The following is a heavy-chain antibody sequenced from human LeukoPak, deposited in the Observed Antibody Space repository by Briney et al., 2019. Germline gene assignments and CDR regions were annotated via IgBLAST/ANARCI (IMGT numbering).Heavy chain of an antibody. CDR1: GGSFSGYY. CDR2: INHSGST. CDR3: ARARALYSGYESAFDY. V-gene: IGHV4-34*01. D-gene: IGHD5-12*01. Sequence: SETLSLTCAVYGGSFSGYYWSWIRQPPGKGLEWIGEINHSGSTNYNPSLKSRVTISVDTSKNQFSLKLSSVTAADTAVYYCARARALYSGYESAFDYWGQGTLVTVSS. J-gene: IGHJ4*02.